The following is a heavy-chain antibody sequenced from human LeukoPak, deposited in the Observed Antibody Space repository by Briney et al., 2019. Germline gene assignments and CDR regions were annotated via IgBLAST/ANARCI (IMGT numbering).Heavy chain of an antibody. Sequence: SVKVSCKASGFTFTSSAMQWVRQARGQRLEWIGWIVVGSGNTNYAQKFQERVTITRDMSTSTAYMELSSLRSEDTAVYYCAAGWVCSGGSCYYYFDYWGQGTLVTLSS. J-gene: IGHJ4*02. CDR1: GFTFTSSA. CDR3: AAGWVCSGGSCYYYFDY. D-gene: IGHD2-15*01. V-gene: IGHV1-58*02. CDR2: IVVGSGNT.